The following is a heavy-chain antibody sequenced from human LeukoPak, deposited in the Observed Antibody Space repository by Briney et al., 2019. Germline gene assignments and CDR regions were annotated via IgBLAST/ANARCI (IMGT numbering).Heavy chain of an antibody. V-gene: IGHV1-18*01. Sequence: ASVKVSCKASGYTFTSYGISWVRQAPGQGLEWMGWISAYNGNTNYAQKLQGRVTMTTDTSTSTAYMELRSLRSDDTAVYYCARVIDVFWSGLMRGNDAFDIRGQGTMVTVSS. CDR1: GYTFTSYG. D-gene: IGHD3-3*01. J-gene: IGHJ3*02. CDR2: ISAYNGNT. CDR3: ARVIDVFWSGLMRGNDAFDI.